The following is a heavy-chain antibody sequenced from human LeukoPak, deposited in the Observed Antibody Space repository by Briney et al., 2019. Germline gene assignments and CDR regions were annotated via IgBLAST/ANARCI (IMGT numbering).Heavy chain of an antibody. D-gene: IGHD3-10*01. CDR3: AKSRITMVRGVIPPDFDY. Sequence: GGSLRLSCAASGFTFSSSAMTWVRQAPGEGLEWVSTISGSSYTTSYADSVQGRFTISRDNSRNTLYLQMNSLRAEDTAVYYCAKSRITMVRGVIPPDFDYWGQGTLVTVSS. CDR1: GFTFSSSA. CDR2: ISGSSYTT. V-gene: IGHV3-23*01. J-gene: IGHJ4*02.